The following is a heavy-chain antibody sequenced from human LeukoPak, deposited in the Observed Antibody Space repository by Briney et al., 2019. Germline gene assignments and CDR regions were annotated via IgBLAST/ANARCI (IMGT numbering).Heavy chain of an antibody. CDR1: GFTFDDYG. Sequence: GGSLRLSCAASGFTFDDYGMNWVRQAPGKGLEWVAFIRYDGSDKHYADSVKGRFTISRDNSKNTLYLQMNSLRAEDTAVYYCAKSIPTIAVAVSTRQWGQGTLVTVSS. CDR2: IRYDGSDK. V-gene: IGHV3-30*02. D-gene: IGHD6-19*01. CDR3: AKSIPTIAVAVSTRQ. J-gene: IGHJ4*02.